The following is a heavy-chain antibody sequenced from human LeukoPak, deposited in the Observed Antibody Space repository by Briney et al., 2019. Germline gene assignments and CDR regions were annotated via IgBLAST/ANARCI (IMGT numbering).Heavy chain of an antibody. CDR3: ARVNWATVSTSYYFDY. CDR2: IIPIFGTA. J-gene: IGHJ4*02. D-gene: IGHD4-17*01. Sequence: GASVTVSCTASGGTFSSYAISWVRQAPGQGLEWMGGIIPIFGTANYAQKFQGRVTITTDESTSTAYMELSSLRSEDTAVYYCARVNWATVSTSYYFDYWGQGTLVTVSS. CDR1: GGTFSSYA. V-gene: IGHV1-69*05.